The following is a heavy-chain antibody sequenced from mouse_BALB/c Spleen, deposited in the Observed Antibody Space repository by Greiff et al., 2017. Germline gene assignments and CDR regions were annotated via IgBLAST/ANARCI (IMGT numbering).Heavy chain of an antibody. Sequence: EVMLVESGGGLVQPGESLKLSCESNEYEFPSHDMSWVRKTPEKRLELVAAITSDGGSTYYPDTMERRFIISRDNTKKTLYLQMSSLRSEDTALYYCARRGSYYGNTLDWYFDVWGAGTTVTVSS. V-gene: IGHV5-2*01. CDR1: EYEFPSHD. CDR3: ARRGSYYGNTLDWYFDV. CDR2: ITSDGGST. J-gene: IGHJ1*01. D-gene: IGHD2-10*01.